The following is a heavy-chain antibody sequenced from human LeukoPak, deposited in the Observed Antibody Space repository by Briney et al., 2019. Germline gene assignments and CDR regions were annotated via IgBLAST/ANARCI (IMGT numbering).Heavy chain of an antibody. Sequence: GGSLRLSCAASGFTFSSYAMHWVRQAPGKGLEWVAVISYDGSNKYYADSVKGRFTISRDNSKNTLYLQMNSLRAEDTAEYYCARANWNQLDAFDIWGQGTMVTVSS. CDR3: ARANWNQLDAFDI. CDR2: ISYDGSNK. CDR1: GFTFSSYA. V-gene: IGHV3-30-3*01. D-gene: IGHD1-1*01. J-gene: IGHJ3*02.